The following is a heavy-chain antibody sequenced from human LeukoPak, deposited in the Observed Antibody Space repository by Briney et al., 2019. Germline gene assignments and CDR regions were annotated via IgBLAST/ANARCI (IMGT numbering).Heavy chain of an antibody. D-gene: IGHD4-17*01. CDR1: GGSVSSSSYY. J-gene: IGHJ4*02. V-gene: IGHV4-61*01. CDR3: ARAGFTVTYFDY. Sequence: SETLSLTCTVSGGSVSSSSYYWSWIRQPPGKGLEWIGYIYYSGSTNYNPPLKSRVTISVDTSKNQFSLNLRSVTAADTAVYYCARAGFTVTYFDYWGQGTPVTVSS. CDR2: IYYSGST.